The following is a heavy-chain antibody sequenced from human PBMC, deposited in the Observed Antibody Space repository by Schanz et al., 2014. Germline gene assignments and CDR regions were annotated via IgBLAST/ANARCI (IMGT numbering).Heavy chain of an antibody. Sequence: EVQLVESGGGLIQPGGSLRLSCAASGFGFSSYSMNWVRQAPGKGLEWVSYIRSSSTPIYYADSVKGRFTISRDNAKNTLYLQMNTLRAEDTAVYYCTRDVRLDRRGNWFDPWGQGTLVTVSS. CDR3: TRDVRLDRRGNWFDP. CDR2: IRSSSTPI. V-gene: IGHV3-48*04. D-gene: IGHD1-1*01. CDR1: GFGFSSYS. J-gene: IGHJ5*02.